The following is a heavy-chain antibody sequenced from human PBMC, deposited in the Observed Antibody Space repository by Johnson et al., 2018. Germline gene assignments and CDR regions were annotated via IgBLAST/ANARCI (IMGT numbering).Heavy chain of an antibody. D-gene: IGHD5/OR15-5a*01. Sequence: QVQLQESGPGLVKPSETLSLTCTVSGGSLNTYYWSWIRQPPGKGLEYIGYIYHDGSTKYNPSLKSRVSMSVDTSKNQISLKLSSVTPADTAVYYCARDELVSCYSYYGMDVWGQGISVTVSS. J-gene: IGHJ6*02. CDR2: IYHDGST. V-gene: IGHV4-59*01. CDR1: GGSLNTYY. CDR3: ARDELVSCYSYYGMDV.